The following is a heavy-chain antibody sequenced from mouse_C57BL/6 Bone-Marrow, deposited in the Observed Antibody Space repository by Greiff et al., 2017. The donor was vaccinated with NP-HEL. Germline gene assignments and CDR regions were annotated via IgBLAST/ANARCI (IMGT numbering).Heavy chain of an antibody. CDR2: IYPGSGNT. D-gene: IGHD1-1*01. CDR1: GYTFTDYY. Sequence: QVHVKQSGAELVRPGASVKLSCKASGYTFTDYYINWVKQRPGQGLEWIARIYPGSGNTYYNEKFKGKATLTAEKSSSTAYMQLSSLTSEDSAVYFCARSSYYGSSYRYFDVWGTGTTVTVSS. V-gene: IGHV1-76*01. CDR3: ARSSYYGSSYRYFDV. J-gene: IGHJ1*03.